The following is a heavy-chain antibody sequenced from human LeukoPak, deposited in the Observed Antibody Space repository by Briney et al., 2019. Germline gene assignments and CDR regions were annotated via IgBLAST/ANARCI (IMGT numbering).Heavy chain of an antibody. Sequence: GGSLGLPCAASGFTFNSYAMSWVRQAPGKGLEWVSAISGSGGSTYYADSVKGRFTISRDNSKNTLYLQMESLRAGDAAVYFCAKSYSSGWNYFDYCGDGKLFTASS. CDR1: GFTFNSYA. CDR2: ISGSGGST. CDR3: AKSYSSGWNYFDY. D-gene: IGHD6-19*01. V-gene: IGHV3-23*01. J-gene: IGHJ4*01.